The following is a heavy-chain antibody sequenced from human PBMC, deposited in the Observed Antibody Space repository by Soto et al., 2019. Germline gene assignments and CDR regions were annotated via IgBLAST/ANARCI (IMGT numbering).Heavy chain of an antibody. CDR2: INTNTGNP. D-gene: IGHD5-18*01. CDR1: GYTFTSYA. J-gene: IGHJ6*02. V-gene: IGHV7-4-1*01. CDR3: ARDQSYGYGYDYYGMDV. Sequence: GASVKVSCKASGYTFTSYAMNWVRQAPGQGLEWMGWINTNTGNPTYAQGFTGRFVFSLDTSVSTAYLQICSLKAEDTAVYYCARDQSYGYGYDYYGMDVWGQGTRVTV.